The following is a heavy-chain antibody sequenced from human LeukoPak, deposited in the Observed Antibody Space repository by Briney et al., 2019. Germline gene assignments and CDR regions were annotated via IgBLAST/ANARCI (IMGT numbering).Heavy chain of an antibody. J-gene: IGHJ5*02. CDR2: IHPYSGGT. CDR3: ARVRGSSGWYWFDP. CDR1: GYTFTGYY. V-gene: IGHV1-2*02. Sequence: ASLKVSCKASGYTFTGYYMHWVRQAPAQGLEWMGWIHPYSGGTSYAQKFQGRVTMTRDTSISTAYMDLSRLRFDDTAVYYCARVRGSSGWYWFDPWGQGTLVTVSS. D-gene: IGHD6-19*01.